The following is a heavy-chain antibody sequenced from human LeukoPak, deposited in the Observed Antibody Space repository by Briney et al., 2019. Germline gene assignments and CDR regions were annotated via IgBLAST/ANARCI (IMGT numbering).Heavy chain of an antibody. V-gene: IGHV4-39*07. D-gene: IGHD3-3*01. J-gene: IGHJ5*02. Sequence: SETLSLTCTVSGGSISTSNYYWGWIRQPPGKGLEWIGYISYSGNTYYNPSLKSRVTISVDTSKNQFSLKLSSVTAADTAVYYCARVDHYDFWVFPWGQGTLVTVSS. CDR3: ARVDHYDFWVFP. CDR2: ISYSGNT. CDR1: GGSISTSNYY.